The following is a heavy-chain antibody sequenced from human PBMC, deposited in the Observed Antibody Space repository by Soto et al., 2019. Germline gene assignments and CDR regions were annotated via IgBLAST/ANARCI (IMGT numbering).Heavy chain of an antibody. CDR3: ARHRGGGASFFDY. V-gene: IGHV3-20*04. Sequence: EVQLVESGGSVIRPGGSLRLSCGASGFTFDDYGMNWVRQTPDKGLVWVSFINWSGADSRYGDSVKGRFIVSRDNAKNYLYMERNRLGVDDTALYFCARHRGGGASFFDYWGRGTLVTVSS. CDR2: INWSGADS. J-gene: IGHJ4*02. CDR1: GFTFDDYG. D-gene: IGHD3-10*01.